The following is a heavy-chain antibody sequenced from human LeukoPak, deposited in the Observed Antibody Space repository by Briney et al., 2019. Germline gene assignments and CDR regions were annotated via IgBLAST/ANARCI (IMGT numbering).Heavy chain of an antibody. J-gene: IGHJ4*02. CDR3: AKLGFDSSGSHSLVDY. Sequence: GRALRLSCAASGFTFTSYGMHWVRQAPGKGLEWVAVIWYDGSKKFYADFVKGRFSISRDNSKNTLYVQMNSLGAEDTALYYCAKLGFDSSGSHSLVDYWGQGTPVTVSS. CDR1: GFTFTSYG. V-gene: IGHV3-33*03. CDR2: IWYDGSKK. D-gene: IGHD3-22*01.